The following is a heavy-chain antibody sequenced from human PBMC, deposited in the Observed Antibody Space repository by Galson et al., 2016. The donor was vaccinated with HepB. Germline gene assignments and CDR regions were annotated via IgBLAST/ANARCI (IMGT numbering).Heavy chain of an antibody. D-gene: IGHD4-17*01. CDR2: ISAGSSYI. CDR3: VRVVTTVNTAPDT. V-gene: IGHV3-21*01. CDR1: GFNIRTFS. J-gene: IGHJ4*02. Sequence: SLRLSCAASGFNIRTFSMSWYRQIPGTGLGWVSSISAGSSYIDYVASVKGRFTISRDNADNSVFLQMNSLTAEDTGIYYCVRVVTTVNTAPDTWGQGTLVTVSS.